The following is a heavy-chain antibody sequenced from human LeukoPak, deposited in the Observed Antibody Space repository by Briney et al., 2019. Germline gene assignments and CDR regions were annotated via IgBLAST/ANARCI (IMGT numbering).Heavy chain of an antibody. CDR1: GFTFSSYS. J-gene: IGHJ6*03. V-gene: IGHV3-21*01. CDR2: ISSSSSYI. Sequence: GGSLRLSCAASGFTFSSYSMNWVRQAPGKGLEWVSSISSSSSYIYYADSVKGRFTISRDNAKNSLYLQMNGLRAEDTAVYYCAKPTPHYYYYYMDVWGKGTTVTVSS. CDR3: AKPTPHYYYYYMDV. D-gene: IGHD4-23*01.